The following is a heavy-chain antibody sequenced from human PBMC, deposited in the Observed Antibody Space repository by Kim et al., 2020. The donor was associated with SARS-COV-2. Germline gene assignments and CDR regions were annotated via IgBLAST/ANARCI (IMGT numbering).Heavy chain of an antibody. CDR3: ANPRQPDY. CDR2: ISGSGDTT. V-gene: IGHV3-23*01. CDR1: GFTFSNYG. Sequence: GGSLRLSCVASGFTFSNYGMSWVRQAPGKGLEWVSGISGSGDTTTYADSVKGRFTISRDNSKNTLYLQMSSQRAEDTAIYYCANPRQPDYWGQGTLVTVSS. J-gene: IGHJ4*02. D-gene: IGHD6-13*01.